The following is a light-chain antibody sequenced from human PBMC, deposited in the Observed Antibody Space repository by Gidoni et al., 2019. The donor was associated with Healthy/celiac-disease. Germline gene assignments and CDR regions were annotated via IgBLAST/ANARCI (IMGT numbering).Light chain of an antibody. CDR3: QQYGGRNT. Sequence: EIVLTQSPGTLSLSPGERATLSCRASQSVSSSYLAWYQQKPGQAPRLLIYGASSRATGIPDRFSGSGSGTDFTLTISRLEPEDFAVYYCQQYGGRNTFGQGTKLEIK. CDR2: GAS. V-gene: IGKV3-20*01. CDR1: QSVSSSY. J-gene: IGKJ2*01.